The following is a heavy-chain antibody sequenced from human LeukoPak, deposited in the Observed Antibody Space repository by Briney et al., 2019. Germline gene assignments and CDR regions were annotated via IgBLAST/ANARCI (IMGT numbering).Heavy chain of an antibody. CDR2: FNSDGRST. CDR1: GFTFSTYW. CDR3: ARGSGRIVVVTAIRATNFDY. Sequence: GSLRLSCAASGFTFSTYWMHWVRQAPGKGLVWVSRFNSDGRSTYYADSVKGRFTISRDNAKNTLYLQMNSLRAEDTAVYYCARGSGRIVVVTAIRATNFDYWGQGTLVTVSS. V-gene: IGHV3-74*01. D-gene: IGHD2-21*02. J-gene: IGHJ4*02.